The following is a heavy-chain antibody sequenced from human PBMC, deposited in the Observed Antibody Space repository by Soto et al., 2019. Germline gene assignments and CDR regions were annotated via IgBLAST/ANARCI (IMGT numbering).Heavy chain of an antibody. J-gene: IGHJ6*02. V-gene: IGHV3-23*01. D-gene: IGHD1-26*01. CDR3: AKYSGSYPVYNGLSL. CDR1: GFPFSTSA. CDR2: ISGSSDAA. Sequence: EVQLLESGGGLVQPGGSLRLSCAASGFPFSTSAMNWVRQAPGKGLEWVSIISGSSDAAYYGESVKGRCASSRDNSKNTLYLQRNSLRAEDTAVYYCAKYSGSYPVYNGLSLWGQGTTVTVS.